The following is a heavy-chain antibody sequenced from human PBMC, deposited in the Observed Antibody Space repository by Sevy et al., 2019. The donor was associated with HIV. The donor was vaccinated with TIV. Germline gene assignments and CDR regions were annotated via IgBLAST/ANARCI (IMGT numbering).Heavy chain of an antibody. D-gene: IGHD6-19*01. J-gene: IGHJ4*02. CDR2: INPNSGGT. CDR3: ARDPQAVAGTFWSGTPRNYFDY. V-gene: IGHV1-2*02. Sequence: ASVKVSCKASGYTFTGYYMHWVRQAPGQGLEWMGWINPNSGGTNYAQKFQGRVTMTRDTSISTAYMELSRLRSDDTAVYYCARDPQAVAGTFWSGTPRNYFDYWGQGTLVTVSS. CDR1: GYTFTGYY.